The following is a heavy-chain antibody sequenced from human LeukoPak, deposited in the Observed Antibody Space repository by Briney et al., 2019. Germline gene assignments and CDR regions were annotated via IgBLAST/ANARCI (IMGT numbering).Heavy chain of an antibody. J-gene: IGHJ3*02. CDR2: VSSSSSYI. D-gene: IGHD7-27*01. V-gene: IGHV3-21*01. CDR3: ARETGDDAFDI. Sequence: GGSLRLSCAASGFTFSSYSMNWVRQAPGKGLEWVSSVSSSSSYIYYADSVKGRFTISRDNAKNSLYLQMNSLRAEDTAVYYCARETGDDAFDIWGQGTMVTVSS. CDR1: GFTFSSYS.